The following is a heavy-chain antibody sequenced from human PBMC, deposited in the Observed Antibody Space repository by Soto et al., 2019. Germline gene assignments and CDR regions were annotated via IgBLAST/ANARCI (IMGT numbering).Heavy chain of an antibody. V-gene: IGHV4-59*01. CDR3: ARDDDPNYFDY. Sequence: SETLSLTCTVSGGSISSYYWSWIRQPPGKGLEWIGYIYYSGSTNYNPSLKSRVTILVDTSKNQFSLKLSSVTAADTAVYYCARDDDPNYFDYWGQGTLVTVSS. D-gene: IGHD3-3*01. J-gene: IGHJ4*02. CDR1: GGSISSYY. CDR2: IYYSGST.